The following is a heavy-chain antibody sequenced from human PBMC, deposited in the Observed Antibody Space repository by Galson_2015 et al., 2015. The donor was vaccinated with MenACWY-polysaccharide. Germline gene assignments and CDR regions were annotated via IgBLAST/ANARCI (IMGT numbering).Heavy chain of an antibody. CDR2: ISDSGSAI. Sequence: SLRLSCAASGFTFSDYYMHWIRQAPGKGLEWVSYISDSGSAIYFADSVKGRFIISRDNAKNSLYLQMNSLRAEDTAVYFCARDPRGARSSNFDNWGQGILVTVSS. D-gene: IGHD3-10*01. V-gene: IGHV3-11*01. CDR3: ARDPRGARSSNFDN. J-gene: IGHJ4*02. CDR1: GFTFSDYY.